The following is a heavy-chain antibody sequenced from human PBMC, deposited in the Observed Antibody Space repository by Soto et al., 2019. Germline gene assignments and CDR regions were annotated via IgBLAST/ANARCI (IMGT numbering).Heavy chain of an antibody. CDR1: GYTFTGYY. J-gene: IGHJ6*02. CDR2: INPNSGGT. CDR3: ARAGGTGTTGYYYYGMDV. V-gene: IGHV1-2*04. D-gene: IGHD1-7*01. Sequence: GASVKVSCKASGYTFTGYYMHWVRQAPGQGLEWMGWINPNSGGTNYAQKFQGWVTMTRDTSISTAYMELSRLRSDDTAVYYCARAGGTGTTGYYYYGMDVWGQRTTVTVSS.